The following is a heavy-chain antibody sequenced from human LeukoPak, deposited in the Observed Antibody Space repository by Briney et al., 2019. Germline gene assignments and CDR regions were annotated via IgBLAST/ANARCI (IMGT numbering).Heavy chain of an antibody. D-gene: IGHD5/OR15-5a*01. Sequence: GGSLRLSCAGSGITFSSYWMHWVRQAPGKGLVWVSRINSDGRSTNYADSVKGRFTISRDNAKNTLYLQMNSLRAEDTAVYYCAKDNKGVSPTWFDPWGQGTLVTVSS. J-gene: IGHJ5*02. CDR1: GITFSSYW. CDR3: AKDNKGVSPTWFDP. CDR2: INSDGRST. V-gene: IGHV3-74*01.